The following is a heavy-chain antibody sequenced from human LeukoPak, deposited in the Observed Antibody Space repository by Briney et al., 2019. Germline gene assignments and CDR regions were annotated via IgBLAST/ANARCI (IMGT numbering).Heavy chain of an antibody. J-gene: IGHJ6*03. D-gene: IGHD5-18*01. CDR3: ALTTMVSRYMDV. Sequence: GESLKISCKGSGYSFTSYWIGWVRQMPGKGLEWMGIIYPGDSDTRYSPSFQGQVTFSADRSSNTAYLQWNSLKASDTAMYYCALTTMVSRYMDVWGKGTTVTVSS. CDR1: GYSFTSYW. V-gene: IGHV5-51*01. CDR2: IYPGDSDT.